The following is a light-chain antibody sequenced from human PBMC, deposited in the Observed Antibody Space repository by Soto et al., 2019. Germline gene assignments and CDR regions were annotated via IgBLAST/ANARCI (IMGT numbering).Light chain of an antibody. CDR3: QRYSSDSEA. Sequence: IEMTQSASTLSGWVGARVTITVGASQTISSWLAWYQQKPGKAPKLLIYKASTLKSGVPSRFSGSGSGTEFTLTISSLQPDDFATHYCQRYSSDSEAFGQGTRVDIK. J-gene: IGKJ1*01. V-gene: IGKV1-5*03. CDR2: KAS. CDR1: QTISSW.